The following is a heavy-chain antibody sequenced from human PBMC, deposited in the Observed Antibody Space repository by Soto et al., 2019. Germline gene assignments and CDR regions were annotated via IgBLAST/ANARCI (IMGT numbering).Heavy chain of an antibody. J-gene: IGHJ4*02. V-gene: IGHV4-31*11. CDR2: IYYSGST. Sequence: PSYTLSLTCAVSGGSICIGGYYWSWIRQHPGKGLEWIGYIYYSGSTYYNPSLKSRVTISVDTSKNQFSLKLSSVTAADTAVYYCARASYYYDSRGYYYRYYFDYWGQGALVTVSS. CDR3: ARASYYYDSRGYYYRYYFDY. D-gene: IGHD3-22*01. CDR1: GGSICIGGYY.